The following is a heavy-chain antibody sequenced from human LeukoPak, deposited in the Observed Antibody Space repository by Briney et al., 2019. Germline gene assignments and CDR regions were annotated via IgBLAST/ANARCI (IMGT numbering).Heavy chain of an antibody. D-gene: IGHD2/OR15-2a*01. CDR3: ARDGRLFTFDY. Sequence: PGGSLRLSCAASGFTFSSYEMNWVRQAPGKGLEWVSYISSSGSTIYYADSVKGRFTISRDNAKNSLYLQMNSLRAEDTAVYYCARDGRLFTFDYWGQGTLVTVSS. V-gene: IGHV3-48*03. CDR2: ISSSGSTI. CDR1: GFTFSSYE. J-gene: IGHJ4*02.